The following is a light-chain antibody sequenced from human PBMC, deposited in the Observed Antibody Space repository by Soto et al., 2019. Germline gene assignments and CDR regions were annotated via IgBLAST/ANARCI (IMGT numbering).Light chain of an antibody. CDR3: QQYGSSQS. Sequence: EIVLTQSPGTLSLSPGERATLSCRASQSVSFSYLAWYQQKPGQAPRLLIYGASSRATGIPDRFGGSGSGTDFTLTISRLEPEDFAVYYCQQYGSSQSFGQGTKVEIK. J-gene: IGKJ1*01. V-gene: IGKV3-20*01. CDR1: QSVSFSY. CDR2: GAS.